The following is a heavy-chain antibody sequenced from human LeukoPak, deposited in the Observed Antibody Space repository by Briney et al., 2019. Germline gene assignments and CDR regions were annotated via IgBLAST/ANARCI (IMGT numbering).Heavy chain of an antibody. CDR2: IYPGDSDT. V-gene: IGHV5-51*01. CDR1: GYSLTIYW. D-gene: IGHD3-22*01. CDR3: ARSNYYDSSGGIDY. J-gene: IGHJ4*02. Sequence: GESLKISCKGSGYSLTIYWIGWVRQVPGKGLEWMGIIYPGDSDTRYSPSFQGQVTISADKSISTAYLQWSSLKASDTAMYYCARSNYYDSSGGIDYWGQGTLVTVSS.